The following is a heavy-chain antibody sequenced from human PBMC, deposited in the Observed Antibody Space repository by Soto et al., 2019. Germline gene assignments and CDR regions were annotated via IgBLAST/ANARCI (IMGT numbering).Heavy chain of an antibody. V-gene: IGHV4-30-4*01. Sequence: QVQLQESGPGLVKPSETLSLTCSVSGGSISGDVHSWSWIRHTAGEGLEWIGHIFDSGSTYYNPSLKSRLTISVDTSKNQFSLRLSSVTAADTAVYNCAREIMPLSNDWYFDLWGRGTLVTVSS. J-gene: IGHJ2*01. CDR2: IFDSGST. CDR1: GGSISGDVHS. D-gene: IGHD2-8*01. CDR3: AREIMPLSNDWYFDL.